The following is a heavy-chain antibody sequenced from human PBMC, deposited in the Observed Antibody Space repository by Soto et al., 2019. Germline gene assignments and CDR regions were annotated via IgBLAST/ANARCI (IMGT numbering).Heavy chain of an antibody. V-gene: IGHV3-23*01. CDR3: VRSSSKNY. J-gene: IGHJ4*02. Sequence: EVQLLESGGGLVQPGGSLRLSCAASGFTFSSYAMSWVRQAPGKGLEWVSGIGGSGGRTSYADSVKGRITISRDNSKNTLYLQMNSLRAEDTAVYFCVRSSSKNYWGQGAQVTVSS. D-gene: IGHD6-6*01. CDR1: GFTFSSYA. CDR2: IGGSGGRT.